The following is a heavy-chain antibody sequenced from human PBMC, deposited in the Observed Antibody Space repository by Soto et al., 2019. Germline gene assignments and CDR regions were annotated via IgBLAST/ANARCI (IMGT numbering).Heavy chain of an antibody. V-gene: IGHV4-30-4*01. D-gene: IGHD5-18*01. J-gene: IGHJ4*02. CDR3: ARGGYSYGLYYFDY. CDR2: IYYSGST. CDR1: GGSISSGDYY. Sequence: SETLSLTCTVSGGSISSGDYYWSWIRQPPGKGLEWIGYIYYSGSTYYNPSLKSRVTISVDTSKNQFSLKLSSVTAADTAVYYCARGGYSYGLYYFDYWGQGTLVTVSS.